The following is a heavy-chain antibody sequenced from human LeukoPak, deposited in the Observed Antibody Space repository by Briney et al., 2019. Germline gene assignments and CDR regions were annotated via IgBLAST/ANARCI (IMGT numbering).Heavy chain of an antibody. D-gene: IGHD4-17*01. CDR2: ITSDGSST. Sequence: WGSLRLSCTASGFTFSSYWMHWVRQAPGKGLEWVSRITSDGSSTSHADSVKGRFTISRDNSNNTLYLQMNSLRAEDTALYYCSKEKFGYGGHYYGAFDYWGQGTLVTVSA. J-gene: IGHJ4*02. V-gene: IGHV3-74*01. CDR3: SKEKFGYGGHYYGAFDY. CDR1: GFTFSSYW.